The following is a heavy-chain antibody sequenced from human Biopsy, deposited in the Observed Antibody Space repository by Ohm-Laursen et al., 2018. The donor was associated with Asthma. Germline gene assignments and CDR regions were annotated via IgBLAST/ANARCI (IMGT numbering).Heavy chain of an antibody. Sequence: SVKVSCKASGYTFTSTVYGISWVRQAPGQGLEWMGWIRPHTGDTNYAQMLRGRVTMTTDTSTSTAYMELRGLRPDDTAVYYCARDPGGFDPWGQGTLVTVSS. J-gene: IGHJ5*02. V-gene: IGHV1-18*01. D-gene: IGHD3-10*01. CDR2: IRPHTGDT. CDR1: GYTFTSTVYG. CDR3: ARDPGGFDP.